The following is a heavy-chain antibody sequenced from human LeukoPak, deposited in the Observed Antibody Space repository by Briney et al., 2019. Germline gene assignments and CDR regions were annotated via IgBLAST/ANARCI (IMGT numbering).Heavy chain of an antibody. V-gene: IGHV1-8*01. CDR1: GYTFTSYD. J-gene: IGHJ6*03. D-gene: IGHD3-3*01. CDR2: MNPNSGNT. CDR3: ARARRITIFGVALRPYYMDV. Sequence: ASVTVSFTASGYTFTSYDINWVRQAPGQGREWMGWMNPNSGNTGYAQKFQGRVTMTRNTSISTAYMELSSLRSEDTAVYYCARARRITIFGVALRPYYMDVWGKGTTVTVSS.